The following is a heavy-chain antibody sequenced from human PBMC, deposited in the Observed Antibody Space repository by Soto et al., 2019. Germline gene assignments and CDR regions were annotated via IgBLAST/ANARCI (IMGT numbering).Heavy chain of an antibody. D-gene: IGHD4-17*01. CDR3: ARHSQTVDDYGDYYYYGMDV. CDR1: GGSISRSNW. Sequence: SETLSLTCAVSGGSISRSNWWSWVRQPPGKGLEWIGEISHSGSTNYNPSHKSRVTISVDKSKNQFSLKLSSVTAADTAVYYCARHSQTVDDYGDYYYYGMDVWGQGTTVTVSS. CDR2: ISHSGST. V-gene: IGHV4-4*02. J-gene: IGHJ6*02.